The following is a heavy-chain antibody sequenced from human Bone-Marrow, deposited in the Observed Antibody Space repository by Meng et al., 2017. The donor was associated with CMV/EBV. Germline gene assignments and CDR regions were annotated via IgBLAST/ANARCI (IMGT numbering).Heavy chain of an antibody. CDR3: TTGPAYCSGGSCYSFWFDP. Sequence: SAWMCWVRQAPGEGLEWVGRIKSKTDGGTTDYAAPVKGRFTISRDDSKNTLYLQMNSLKTEDTAVYYCTTGPAYCSGGSCYSFWFDPWGQGTLVTVSS. D-gene: IGHD2-15*01. V-gene: IGHV3-15*01. J-gene: IGHJ5*02. CDR1: SAW. CDR2: IKSKTDGGTT.